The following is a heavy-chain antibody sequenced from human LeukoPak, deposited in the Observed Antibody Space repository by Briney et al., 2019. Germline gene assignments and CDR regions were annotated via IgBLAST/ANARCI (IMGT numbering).Heavy chain of an antibody. J-gene: IGHJ4*02. CDR1: GYTFTDDN. CDR3: ARDLDYTTYGYYFDY. V-gene: IGHV1-2*02. D-gene: IGHD4-11*01. Sequence: GASVRVSCEASGYTFTDDNMHWVRQAPGQGLEWIGWINPNSGETNYAEKFQGRVTMTGDTSISTAYLELSRLTSDDTAVYYCARDLDYTTYGYYFDYWGQGTLVTVSS. CDR2: INPNSGET.